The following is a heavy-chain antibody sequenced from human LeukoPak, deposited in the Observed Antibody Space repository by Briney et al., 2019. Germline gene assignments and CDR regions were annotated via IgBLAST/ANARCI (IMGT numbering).Heavy chain of an antibody. D-gene: IGHD5-18*01. Sequence: GGSLRLSCAASGFAFSGYAMSWVRQAPGKGLEWVSVIYSGGSTYYADSVKGRFTISRDNSENTLYLQMNSLRAEDTAIYYCARRGYTYGYDYWGQGTLVTVSS. CDR2: IYSGGST. V-gene: IGHV3-23*03. CDR1: GFAFSGYA. J-gene: IGHJ4*02. CDR3: ARRGYTYGYDY.